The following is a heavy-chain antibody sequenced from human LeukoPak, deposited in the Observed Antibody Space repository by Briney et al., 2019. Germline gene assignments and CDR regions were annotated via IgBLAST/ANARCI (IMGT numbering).Heavy chain of an antibody. D-gene: IGHD2-15*01. CDR2: ISSSSSYI. J-gene: IGHJ4*02. CDR1: GFTFSSYS. CDR3: ARASVLGYCSGGSCYTDY. Sequence: GGSLRLSCAASGFTFSSYSMNWVRQAPGKGLEGVSSISSSSSYIYYADSVKGRFTISRDNAKNSLYLQMNSLRAEDTAVYYCARASVLGYCSGGSCYTDYWGQGTLVTVSS. V-gene: IGHV3-21*01.